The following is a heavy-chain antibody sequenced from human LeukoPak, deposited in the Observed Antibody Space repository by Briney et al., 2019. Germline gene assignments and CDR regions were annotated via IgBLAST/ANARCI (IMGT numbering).Heavy chain of an antibody. D-gene: IGHD1-26*01. CDR1: GFTFGTKA. J-gene: IGHJ4*02. CDR3: AKSGRRVGICDY. CDR2: ISKDYIT. Sequence: GGSLRLSCAASGFTFGTKAMGWVRQAPGKGLEWVSAISKDYITYYADSVTGRFTISRDNSENTLYLHLNSLRADDTAVYYCAKSGRRVGICDYWGQGTLVTVSS. V-gene: IGHV3-23*01.